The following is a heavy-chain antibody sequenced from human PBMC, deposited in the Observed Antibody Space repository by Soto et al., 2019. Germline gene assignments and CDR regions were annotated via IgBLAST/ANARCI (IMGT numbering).Heavy chain of an antibody. Sequence: PGGSLRLSCAASGFTFSSYGMHWVRQAPGKGLEWVAVIWYDGSNKYYADSVKGRFTISRDNSKNTLYLQMNSLRAEDTAVYYCARLYCSSTSCYKDFDYWGQGTLVTVSS. CDR2: IWYDGSNK. J-gene: IGHJ4*02. V-gene: IGHV3-33*01. CDR1: GFTFSSYG. CDR3: ARLYCSSTSCYKDFDY. D-gene: IGHD2-2*01.